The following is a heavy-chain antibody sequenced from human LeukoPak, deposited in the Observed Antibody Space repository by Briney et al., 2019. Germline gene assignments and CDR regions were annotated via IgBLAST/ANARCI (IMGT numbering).Heavy chain of an antibody. CDR2: MNPNSGNT. CDR1: GYTFTSYD. CDR3: ARDPPDYDSSGYYYLYYFDY. J-gene: IGHJ4*02. V-gene: IGHV1-8*01. Sequence: ASVKVSCKASGYTFTSYDINWVRQATGQGLEWMGWMNPNSGNTGYAQKFQGRVTMTRNTSISTAYMELSSLRSEDTAVYYCARDPPDYDSSGYYYLYYFDYWGQGTLVTVSS. D-gene: IGHD3-22*01.